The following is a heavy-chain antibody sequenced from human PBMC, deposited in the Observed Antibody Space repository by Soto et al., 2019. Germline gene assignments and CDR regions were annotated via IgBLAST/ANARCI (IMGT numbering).Heavy chain of an antibody. CDR2: IYRGGNT. D-gene: IGHD6-13*01. Sequence: PGGSLRLSCAASGFTVSSNFMSWVRQAPGKGLEWVSVIYRGGNTYYADSVKGRFTISRDNSKNTLYLQMNSLRVEDTAVYYCARDSDGAAAGTWSYDFAYWGQGTLVTVSS. V-gene: IGHV3-66*01. CDR3: ARDSDGAAAGTWSYDFAY. J-gene: IGHJ4*02. CDR1: GFTVSSNF.